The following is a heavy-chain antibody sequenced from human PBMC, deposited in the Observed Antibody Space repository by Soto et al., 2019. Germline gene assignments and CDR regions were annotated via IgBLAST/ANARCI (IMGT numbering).Heavy chain of an antibody. CDR3: AKDLTSYCTHGFCHPSDGGQYYYGMDV. V-gene: IGHV3-30-3*02. CDR1: GFIFNTFP. CDR2: ISYDGVKK. J-gene: IGHJ6*02. Sequence: QLQLVESGGGVVQPGGSLSLSCEASGFIFNTFPVHWIRQAPGKGLEWVAVISYDGVKKYYADFVKGRFTVSRDNPKNTLHLRMSSLTPEDSAVYYCAKDLTSYCTHGFCHPSDGGQYYYGMDVWGQGTTVTVSS. D-gene: IGHD2-8*01.